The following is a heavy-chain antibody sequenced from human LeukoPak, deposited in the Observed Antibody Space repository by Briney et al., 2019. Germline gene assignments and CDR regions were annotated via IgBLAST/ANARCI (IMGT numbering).Heavy chain of an antibody. CDR2: INTKSGGT. Sequence: ASVKVSCTPSGYTSTAYYMHWVRQAPGQGLEWMGWINTKSGGTKYVQKFQGRVILTSDTSISTVYMEVSRLRTDDTAVYYCARVRYDCGGKDFDYWGQGTLVTVSS. J-gene: IGHJ4*02. CDR3: ARVRYDCGGKDFDY. CDR1: GYTSTAYY. V-gene: IGHV1-2*02. D-gene: IGHD4-23*01.